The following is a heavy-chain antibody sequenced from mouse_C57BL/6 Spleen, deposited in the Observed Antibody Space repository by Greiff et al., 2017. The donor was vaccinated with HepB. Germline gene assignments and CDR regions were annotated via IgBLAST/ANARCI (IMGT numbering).Heavy chain of an antibody. CDR2: ILPGSGST. CDR3: ARTCNYYGSSSIFYYYAMDY. CDR1: GYTFTGYW. Sequence: VQLQQSGAELMKPGASVKLSCKATGYTFTGYWIEWVKQRPGHGLEWIGEILPGSGSTNYNEKFKGKATFTADTSSNTAYMQLSTLTTEDSAIYSCARTCNYYGSSSIFYYYAMDYWGQGTSVTVSS. J-gene: IGHJ4*01. V-gene: IGHV1-9*01. D-gene: IGHD1-1*01.